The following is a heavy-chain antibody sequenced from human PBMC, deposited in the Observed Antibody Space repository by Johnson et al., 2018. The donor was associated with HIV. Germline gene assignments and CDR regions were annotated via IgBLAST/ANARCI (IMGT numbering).Heavy chain of an antibody. D-gene: IGHD2-15*01. CDR1: RFTFDDYG. Sequence: EVPLVESGGGVLRPGGSLRLSCTVSRFTFDDYGMSWVRQAPGKGLEWVSGIHWNSGSIGYADSVKGRFTISRDNAKNSLYLQMNSLRAEDTALYYCAKDFGRYCSGGSCYSMSPWGQGTMVTVSS. J-gene: IGHJ3*01. CDR2: IHWNSGSI. CDR3: AKDFGRYCSGGSCYSMSP. V-gene: IGHV3-20*04.